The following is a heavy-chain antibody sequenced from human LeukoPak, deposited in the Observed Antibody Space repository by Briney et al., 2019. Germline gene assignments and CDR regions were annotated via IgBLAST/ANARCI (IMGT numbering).Heavy chain of an antibody. CDR2: IYPGDSDT. Sequence: GESLKISCKGSGYSFTTYWIGWVRRMPGKGLEWMGVIYPGDSDTRYSPSFQGQVTISADKSISTAYLQWSSLKDSDTAMYYCARRGLYRSSTNCYDYWGQGTLVTVSS. CDR3: ARRGLYRSSTNCYDY. D-gene: IGHD2-2*01. CDR1: GYSFTTYW. V-gene: IGHV5-51*01. J-gene: IGHJ4*02.